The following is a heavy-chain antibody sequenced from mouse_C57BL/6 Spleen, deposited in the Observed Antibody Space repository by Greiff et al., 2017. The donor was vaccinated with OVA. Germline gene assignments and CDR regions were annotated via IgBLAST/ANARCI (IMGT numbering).Heavy chain of an antibody. J-gene: IGHJ4*01. Sequence: QVTLKVSGPGLVQPSQSLSITCTVSGFSLTSYGVHWVRQSPGKGLEWLGVIWSGGSTDYNAAFISRLSISKDNSKSQVFFKMNSLQADDTAIYYCARNRYYDPYYYAMDYWGQGTSVTVSS. D-gene: IGHD2-4*01. CDR1: GFSLTSYG. CDR3: ARNRYYDPYYYAMDY. V-gene: IGHV2-2*01. CDR2: IWSGGST.